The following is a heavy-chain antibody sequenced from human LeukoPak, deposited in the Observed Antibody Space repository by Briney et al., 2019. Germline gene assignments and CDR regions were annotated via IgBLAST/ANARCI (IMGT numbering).Heavy chain of an antibody. CDR1: GGSISSYY. CDR3: ARGGDYYGSGSYYAFDP. J-gene: IGHJ5*02. Sequence: SETLSITCTVSGGSISSYYWSWIRQPPGKGLEWIGYIYYSGSTNYNPSLKSRVTISVDTSKNQFSLKLSSVTAADTAVYYCARGGDYYGSGSYYAFDPWGQGTLVTVSS. V-gene: IGHV4-59*01. D-gene: IGHD3-10*01. CDR2: IYYSGST.